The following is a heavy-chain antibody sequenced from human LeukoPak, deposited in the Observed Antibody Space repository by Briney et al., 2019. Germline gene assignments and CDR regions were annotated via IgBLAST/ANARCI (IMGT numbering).Heavy chain of an antibody. J-gene: IGHJ4*02. D-gene: IGHD3-10*01. CDR2: VYYSGST. V-gene: IGHV4-59*08. CDR1: GGSISSYY. Sequence: ASETLSLTCAVSGGSISSYYWSWIRQPPGKGLEWIGYVYYSGSTNYNPSLKSRVTISVDTSKNQFSLKLSSVTAADTAVYYCARGYYGSGSYYYPPDYWGQGTLVTVSS. CDR3: ARGYYGSGSYYYPPDY.